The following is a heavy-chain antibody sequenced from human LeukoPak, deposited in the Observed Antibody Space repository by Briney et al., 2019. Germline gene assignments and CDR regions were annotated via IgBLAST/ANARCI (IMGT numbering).Heavy chain of an antibody. CDR1: GYTFTANF. Sequence: ASVKVSCEASGYTFTANFIHWVRQAPGQGLKWMGLINPKSGATTSAQNFQGRVTLTTDTSIRTAFMELGSLGSDDTAVYYCARGGIEVPAFDVWGQGTMVTVSS. D-gene: IGHD1-14*01. V-gene: IGHV1-2*02. CDR3: ARGGIEVPAFDV. J-gene: IGHJ3*01. CDR2: INPKSGAT.